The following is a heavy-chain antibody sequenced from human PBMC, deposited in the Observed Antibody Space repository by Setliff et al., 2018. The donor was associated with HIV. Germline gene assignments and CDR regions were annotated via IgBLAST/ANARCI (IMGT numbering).Heavy chain of an antibody. CDR2: FYPGDFDT. CDR3: ARHFSVAGDAFDI. Sequence: GESLKISCKGYGYSFTDYWIGWVRQMPGKGLEWMGIFYPGDFDTRYSPSSEGQVTMSGDKSISTAYLQWSSLKASDSAMYYCARHFSVAGDAFDIWGQGTMVTVSS. J-gene: IGHJ3*02. V-gene: IGHV5-51*01. CDR1: GYSFTDYW. D-gene: IGHD6-19*01.